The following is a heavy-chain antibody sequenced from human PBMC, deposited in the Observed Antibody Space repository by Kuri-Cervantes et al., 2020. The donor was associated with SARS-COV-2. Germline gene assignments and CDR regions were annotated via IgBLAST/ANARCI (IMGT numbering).Heavy chain of an antibody. CDR2: IFYSGRT. D-gene: IGHD3-22*01. CDR3: ARPTPFRRLVVISQGGAFDI. CDR1: GGSVNSGSYY. J-gene: IGHJ3*02. Sequence: GSLRLSCTVSGGSVNSGSYYWSWIRQPPGKGLEWIGDIFYSGRTNYNPSLKSRITMSVDTSKDQFSLKFTSVTAADTAVYYCARPTPFRRLVVISQGGAFDIWGQGTMVTVSS. V-gene: IGHV4-61*01.